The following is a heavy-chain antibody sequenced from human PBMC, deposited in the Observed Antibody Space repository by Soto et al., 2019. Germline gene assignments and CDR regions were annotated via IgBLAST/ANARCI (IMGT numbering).Heavy chain of an antibody. Sequence: QVQLVQSGAEVRKPGASVKATSKPSGYTFNTYYLHWLRQAPGQALEWMGVIHPSGGGTTYAQKLLGRVTVTRDTSTTTVLMELSSLRSDDTAVYYCARGGHIAVVTTSFDYWGQGTLVTVSS. V-gene: IGHV1-46*02. CDR1: GYTFNTYY. CDR3: ARGGHIAVVTTSFDY. J-gene: IGHJ4*02. CDR2: IHPSGGGT. D-gene: IGHD2-21*02.